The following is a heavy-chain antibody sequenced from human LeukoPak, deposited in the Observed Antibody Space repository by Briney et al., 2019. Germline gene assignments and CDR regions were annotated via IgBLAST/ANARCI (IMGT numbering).Heavy chain of an antibody. V-gene: IGHV3-74*01. CDR1: GFTFSGYW. D-gene: IGHD3-10*01. Sequence: GWSLRLSCAASGFTFSGYWMHWVRQAPGKGLVWVSRINRDGTSTTYADSVKGRFTVSRDNAKNTLYLQMNSLRAEDTAVYYCTRDTEGSGIDYWGQGTLVTVSS. CDR2: INRDGTST. CDR3: TRDTEGSGIDY. J-gene: IGHJ4*02.